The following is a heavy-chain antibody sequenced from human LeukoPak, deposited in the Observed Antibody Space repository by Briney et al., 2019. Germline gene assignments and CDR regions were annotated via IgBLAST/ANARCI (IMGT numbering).Heavy chain of an antibody. CDR1: GFTFSSYA. J-gene: IGHJ4*02. CDR3: ARDVGGIVGATPWGVGDY. CDR2: LSYDGSNK. D-gene: IGHD1-26*01. Sequence: GRSLRLSCAASGFTFSSYAMHWVRQAPGKGLEGLAVLSYDGSNKYYADSVKGRFTISRDNSKNTLYLQMNSLRAEDTAVYYCARDVGGIVGATPWGVGDYWGQGTLVTVSS. V-gene: IGHV3-30-3*01.